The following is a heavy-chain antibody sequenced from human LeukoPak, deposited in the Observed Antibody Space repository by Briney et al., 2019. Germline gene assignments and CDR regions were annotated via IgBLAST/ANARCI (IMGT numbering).Heavy chain of an antibody. CDR1: GYNFKDYS. CDR2: INPNSGGT. V-gene: IGHV1-2*02. CDR3: ASRKLGNDY. J-gene: IGHJ4*02. Sequence: ASVKVSCKASGYNFKDYSFNWVRQAPGQGLEWMGWINPNSGGTNYAQKFQGRVTMTRDTSISTAYMELSRLRSDDTAVYYCASRKLGNDYWGQGTLVTVSS. D-gene: IGHD7-27*01.